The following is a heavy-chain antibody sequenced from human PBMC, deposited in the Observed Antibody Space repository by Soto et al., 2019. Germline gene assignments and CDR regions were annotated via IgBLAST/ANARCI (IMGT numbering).Heavy chain of an antibody. D-gene: IGHD6-19*01. CDR2: LWYDGSNT. J-gene: IGHJ4*02. V-gene: IGHV3-33*01. CDR3: ARERAVTGGTYYFDR. CDR1: GFTFNTFG. Sequence: QVQLVESGGGVVQPGRSLRLSCSASGFTFNTFGMHWLRQAPGKGLEWVSLLWYDGSNTYYADSVKGRFTISRDNSKNTMYLQMNSLRVEDTAMYYCARERAVTGGTYYFDRWGQGTLVTVSA.